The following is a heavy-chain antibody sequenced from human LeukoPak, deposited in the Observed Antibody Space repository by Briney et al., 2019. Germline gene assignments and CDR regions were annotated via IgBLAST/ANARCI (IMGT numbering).Heavy chain of an antibody. V-gene: IGHV4-31*03. Sequence: SQTLSLTCTVSGGSISSGGYYWSWIRQHPGKGLEWIRYIYYSGSTYYNPSLKSRVTISVDTSKNQFSLKLSSVTAADTAVYYCARAGFLEWLLPTNYYGMDVWGQGTTVTVSS. D-gene: IGHD3-3*01. CDR1: GGSISSGGYY. J-gene: IGHJ6*02. CDR2: IYYSGST. CDR3: ARAGFLEWLLPTNYYGMDV.